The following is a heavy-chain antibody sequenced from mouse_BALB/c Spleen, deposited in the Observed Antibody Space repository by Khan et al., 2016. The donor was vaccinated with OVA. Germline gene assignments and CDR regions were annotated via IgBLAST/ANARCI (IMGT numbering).Heavy chain of an antibody. D-gene: IGHD1-1*01. CDR3: ARRGLRWYFDY. CDR1: GYTFINYW. J-gene: IGHJ2*01. Sequence: QVQLQQSGAELAKPGASVKMSCKASGYTFINYWILWIKQRPGQGLEWIGYINPSTGYTEYNQNFKDKATLTADKSSSTAYMQLSSLTSEESTVYYCARRGLRWYFDYWGQGTTLTVSS. CDR2: INPSTGYT. V-gene: IGHV1-7*01.